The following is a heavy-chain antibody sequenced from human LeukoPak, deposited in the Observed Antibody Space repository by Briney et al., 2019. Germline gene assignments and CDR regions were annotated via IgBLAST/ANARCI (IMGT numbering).Heavy chain of an antibody. V-gene: IGHV4-34*01. CDR1: GGSFSGYY. Sequence: SETLSLTCAVYGGSFSGYYWSWIRQPPGKGLEWIGEINHSGSTNYNPSLKSRVTISVDTSKNQFSLKLSSATAADTAVYYCARGNCSSTSCSNFDYWGQGALVTVSS. CDR2: INHSGST. CDR3: ARGNCSSTSCSNFDY. J-gene: IGHJ4*02. D-gene: IGHD2-2*01.